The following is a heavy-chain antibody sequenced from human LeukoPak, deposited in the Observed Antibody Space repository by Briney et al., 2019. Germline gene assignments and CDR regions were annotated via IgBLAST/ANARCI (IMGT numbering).Heavy chain of an antibody. J-gene: IGHJ4*02. D-gene: IGHD2-21*02. CDR1: GFTFDDYA. Sequence: GRSLRLSCAASGFTFDDYAMHWVRHAPGKGLEWVSGISWNSGSIGYADSVKGRFTISRDNAKNSLYLQMNSLRAEDTALYYCAKAAAYCGGDCYMYYFDYWGQGTLVTASS. V-gene: IGHV3-9*01. CDR3: AKAAAYCGGDCYMYYFDY. CDR2: ISWNSGSI.